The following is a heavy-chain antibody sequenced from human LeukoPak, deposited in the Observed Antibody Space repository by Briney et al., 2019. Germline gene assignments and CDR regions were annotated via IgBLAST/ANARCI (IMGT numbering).Heavy chain of an antibody. V-gene: IGHV3-74*01. D-gene: IGHD3-3*01. Sequence: GGSLRLSCAASEFTFSSYWMHWVRQAPGKGLVWVSRINSDGSSTSYADSVKGRFTISRDNAKNTLYLQMNSLRAEDTAVYYCARGFTIFGVVNDAFDIWGQGTVVTVSS. CDR1: EFTFSSYW. J-gene: IGHJ3*02. CDR3: ARGFTIFGVVNDAFDI. CDR2: INSDGSST.